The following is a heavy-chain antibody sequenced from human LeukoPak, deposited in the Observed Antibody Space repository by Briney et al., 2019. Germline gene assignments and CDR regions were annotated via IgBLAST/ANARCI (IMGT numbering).Heavy chain of an antibody. Sequence: SETLSLTCTVSGGSISSSSYYWGWIRQPPGKGLEWIGSTYYSGNTYYNPSLKSRVTISIDTSKNQFSLKLSSVTAADTAVYYCARVGPQWEPKPGAFDIWGQGTMVTVSS. D-gene: IGHD1-26*01. V-gene: IGHV4-39*01. CDR1: GGSISSSSYY. CDR2: TYYSGNT. J-gene: IGHJ3*02. CDR3: ARVGPQWEPKPGAFDI.